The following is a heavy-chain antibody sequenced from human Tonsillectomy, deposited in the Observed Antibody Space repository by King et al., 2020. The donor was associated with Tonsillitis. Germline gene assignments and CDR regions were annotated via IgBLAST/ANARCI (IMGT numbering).Heavy chain of an antibody. Sequence: VQLVESGGGLVQPGGSLRLSCAASEFTFSSYSMNWVRQAPGKGLEWVSYISGSSSTLYYADSVKGRFTISRDNAKNSLYLQMNSLRDEDTAVYYCARGGRSSYYYYGMDVWGQGTTVTVSS. J-gene: IGHJ6*02. D-gene: IGHD6-6*01. CDR3: ARGGRSSYYYYGMDV. CDR2: ISGSSSTL. CDR1: EFTFSSYS. V-gene: IGHV3-48*02.